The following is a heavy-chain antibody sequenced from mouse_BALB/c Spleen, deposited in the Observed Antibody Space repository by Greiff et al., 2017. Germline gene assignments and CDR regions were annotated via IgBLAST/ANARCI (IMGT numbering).Heavy chain of an antibody. V-gene: IGHV1S81*02. D-gene: IGHD2-4*01. J-gene: IGHJ4*01. CDR1: GYTFTSYW. CDR2: INPSNGRT. CDR3: ARPWYDYEVYAMDY. Sequence: QVQLQQSGAELVKPGASVKLSCKASGYTFTSYWMHWVKQRPGQGLEWIGEINPSNGRTNYNEKFKSKATLTVDKSSSTAYMQLSSLTSEDSAVYYCARPWYDYEVYAMDYWGQGTSVTVSS.